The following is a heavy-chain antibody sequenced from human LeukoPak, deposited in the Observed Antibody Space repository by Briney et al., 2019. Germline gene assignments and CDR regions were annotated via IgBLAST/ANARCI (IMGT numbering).Heavy chain of an antibody. CDR1: GFTFDTYG. V-gene: IGHV3-23*01. CDR3: AKGGHPAVVTTRFDS. D-gene: IGHD2-21*02. J-gene: IGHJ5*01. Sequence: GGSLRLSCAASGFTFDTYGMSWVRQAPGKGLGWVSSISGSGNYMYYKDSVKGRFTISRDNSKNTLLLQMNSLRAEDSAVYYCAKGGHPAVVTTRFDSWGQGTLVTVSS. CDR2: ISGSGNYM.